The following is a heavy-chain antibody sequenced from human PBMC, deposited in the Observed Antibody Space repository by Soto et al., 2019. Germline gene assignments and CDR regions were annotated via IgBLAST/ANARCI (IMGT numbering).Heavy chain of an antibody. Sequence: GGSLRLSCAASGFTFSSYAMSWVRQAPGKGLEWVSAISGSGGSTYYADSVKGRFTISRDNSKNTLYLQMNSLRAEDTAVYYCAKDLGAQLWFGGYFDYWGQGTLVTVSS. V-gene: IGHV3-23*01. CDR1: GFTFSSYA. D-gene: IGHD3-10*01. CDR2: ISGSGGST. CDR3: AKDLGAQLWFGGYFDY. J-gene: IGHJ4*02.